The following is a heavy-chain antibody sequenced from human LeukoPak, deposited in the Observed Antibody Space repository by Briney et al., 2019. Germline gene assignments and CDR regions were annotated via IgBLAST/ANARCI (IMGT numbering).Heavy chain of an antibody. CDR1: GGSISSYY. CDR2: IYYSGST. V-gene: IGHV4-59*01. CDR3: ARAKYYYGSGSYGYFDY. Sequence: SETLSLTCTVSGGSISSYYWSWIRQPPGKGLEWIGYIYYSGSTNYNPSLKSRVTITVDTSKNQFSLKLSSVTAADTAVYYCARAKYYYGSGSYGYFDYWGQGTLVTVSS. J-gene: IGHJ4*02. D-gene: IGHD3-10*01.